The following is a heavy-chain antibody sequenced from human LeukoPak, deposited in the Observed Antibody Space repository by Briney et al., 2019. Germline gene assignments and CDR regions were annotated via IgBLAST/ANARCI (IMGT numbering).Heavy chain of an antibody. CDR3: ARDLGGSLDY. CDR1: GFTFSTYW. J-gene: IGHJ4*02. CDR2: LNGGKRAK. V-gene: IGHV3-7*01. Sequence: GYLRLYCAAYGFTFSTYWMAWLRQAPGKGREWVANLNGGKRAKHQADSVRGRFTIFRTNAQRSVYLQMSSLRGEDTAVYYCARDLGGSLDYWGQGTLVTVSS. D-gene: IGHD1-26*01.